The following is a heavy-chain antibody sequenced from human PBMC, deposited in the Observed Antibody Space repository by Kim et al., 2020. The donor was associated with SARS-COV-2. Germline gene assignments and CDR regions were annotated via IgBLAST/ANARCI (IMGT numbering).Heavy chain of an antibody. CDR2: IYYSGST. CDR3: ARSDNLLTGYYFDY. D-gene: IGHD3-9*01. CDR1: GGSISSYY. J-gene: IGHJ4*02. V-gene: IGHV4-59*01. Sequence: SETLSLTCTVSGGSISSYYWSWIRQPPGKGLEWIGYIYYSGSTNYNPSLRSRVTISVDTSKNQFSLKLSSVTAADTAVYYCARSDNLLTGYYFDYWGQGTLVTVSS.